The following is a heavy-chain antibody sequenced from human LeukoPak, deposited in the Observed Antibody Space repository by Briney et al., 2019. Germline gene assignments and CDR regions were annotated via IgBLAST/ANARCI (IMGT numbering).Heavy chain of an antibody. CDR2: INPNSGGT. D-gene: IGHD1-26*01. J-gene: IGHJ4*02. V-gene: IGHV1-2*02. Sequence: ASVKVSCKASGYTFTGYYMHWVRQAPGQGLEWMGWINPNSGGTNYAQKFQGRVTMTRDTSISTANMELSRLRSDDTAVYYCARVTASGSYSSVDYWGQGTLVTVSS. CDR3: ARVTASGSYSSVDY. CDR1: GYTFTGYY.